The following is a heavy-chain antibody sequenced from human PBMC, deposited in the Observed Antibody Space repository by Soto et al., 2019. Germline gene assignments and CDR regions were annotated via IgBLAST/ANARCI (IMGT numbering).Heavy chain of an antibody. CDR3: ARLGCTSNSCYGDH. J-gene: IGHJ5*02. V-gene: IGHV4-59*01. D-gene: IGHD2-8*01. CDR2: VYYSENT. CDR1: GGSISGYY. Sequence: QVQLQESGPGLVKPSETLSLTCTVSGGSISGYYWSWIRQPPGKGLEWIGYVYYSENTNYNPSLKSRVTISVDASKNEFSLEVSSVTAADTAVYYCARLGCTSNSCYGDHWGQGTLVTVSS.